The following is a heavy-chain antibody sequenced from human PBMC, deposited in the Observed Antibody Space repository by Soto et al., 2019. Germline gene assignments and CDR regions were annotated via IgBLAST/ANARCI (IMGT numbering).Heavy chain of an antibody. D-gene: IGHD6-19*01. CDR3: AQSSSGWSNFDY. V-gene: IGHV1-69*13. J-gene: IGHJ4*02. CDR1: GGTFSSYA. CDR2: IIPIFGTA. Sequence: ASVKVSCKASGGTFSSYAISWVRQAPGQGLEWMGGIIPIFGTANYAQKFQGRVTITADESKNTLYLQMNSLRAEDTAVYYCAQSSSGWSNFDYWGQGTLVTVSS.